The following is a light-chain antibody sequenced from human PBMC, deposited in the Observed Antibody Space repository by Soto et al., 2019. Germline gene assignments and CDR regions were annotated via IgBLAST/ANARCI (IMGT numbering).Light chain of an antibody. CDR2: DVS. Sequence: EIGLAQSPATVSLSPGERVTLSCMANQSVSIYLDWYKPKPGQAPRLLAYDVSNRATAIPARFSGSGSGTDFTLTISRLEPEDFAVYYRQQRSNRPLTFGQGTKVDI. CDR1: QSVSIY. J-gene: IGKJ1*01. CDR3: QQRSNRPLT. V-gene: IGKV3-11*01.